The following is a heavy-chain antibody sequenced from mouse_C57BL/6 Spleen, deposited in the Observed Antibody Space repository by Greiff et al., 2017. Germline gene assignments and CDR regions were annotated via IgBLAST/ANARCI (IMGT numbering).Heavy chain of an antibody. Sequence: VQLQQSGPELVKPGASVKISCTASGYAFSSSWMNWVKQRPGKGLEWIGRIYPGGGDTNYTGKFKGKATLTEDKSSRKAYMHLSTLTSEDSAVXLCARGKGGYFDYWGQGTSLTVSS. CDR1: GYAFSSSW. V-gene: IGHV1-82*01. J-gene: IGHJ2*02. CDR3: ARGKGGYFDY. CDR2: IYPGGGDT.